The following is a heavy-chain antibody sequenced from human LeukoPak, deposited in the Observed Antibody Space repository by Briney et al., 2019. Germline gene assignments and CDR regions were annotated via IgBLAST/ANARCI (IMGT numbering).Heavy chain of an antibody. CDR1: GGSISSGSYY. Sequence: SETLSLTCTVSGGSISSGSYYWSWIRQPAGKGLEWIGRIYTSGSTNYNPSLKSRVTISVDTSKNQFSLKLSSVTAADTAVYYCAREKRFLFDYWGQGTLVTVSS. CDR3: AREKRFLFDY. D-gene: IGHD3-10*01. J-gene: IGHJ4*02. V-gene: IGHV4-61*02. CDR2: IYTSGST.